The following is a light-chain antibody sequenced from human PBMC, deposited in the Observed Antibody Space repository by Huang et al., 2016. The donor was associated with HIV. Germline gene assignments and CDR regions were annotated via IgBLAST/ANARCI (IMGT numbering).Light chain of an antibody. Sequence: EIVLTQSPGTLSLSPGETATLSCRASQNVNNYLAWYHQRPGQAPSLLIYDASHRATGIPARFSGSTSGTDFTLTIRGLKPEDSGIYYCQQRTSWPLTFGGGTTVEIK. CDR1: QNVNNY. J-gene: IGKJ4*01. CDR3: QQRTSWPLT. V-gene: IGKV3-11*01. CDR2: DAS.